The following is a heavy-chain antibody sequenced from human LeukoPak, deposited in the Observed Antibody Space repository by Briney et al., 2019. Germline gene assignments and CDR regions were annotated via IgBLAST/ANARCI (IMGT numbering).Heavy chain of an antibody. CDR3: ATSGTYRFDY. CDR2: ISSSGRTT. V-gene: IGHV3-48*02. J-gene: IGHJ4*02. CDR1: GFTFSNYN. Sequence: PGGSLRLSCAASGFTFSNYNMNWVRQAPGKGLGWISYISSSGRTTNYADSVKGRFTISRDNAKNSLYLQMNSLKDGDTAVYYCATSGTYRFDYWGQGTLVTVSS. D-gene: IGHD1-26*01.